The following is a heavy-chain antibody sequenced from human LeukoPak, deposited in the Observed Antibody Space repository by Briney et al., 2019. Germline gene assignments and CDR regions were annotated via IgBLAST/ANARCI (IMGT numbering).Heavy chain of an antibody. V-gene: IGHV3-23*01. CDR3: AKGGIAARLTDY. D-gene: IGHD6-6*01. CDR1: GFTFSSCI. Sequence: GGSLRLSCAASGFTFSSCIMGWVRQAPGKGLEWVSTISGGGGTTYYVDSVKGRFTISRDNSKNTLYLQMSSLRVEDTAVYYCAKGGIAARLTDYWGQGTLAAVSS. CDR2: ISGGGGTT. J-gene: IGHJ4*02.